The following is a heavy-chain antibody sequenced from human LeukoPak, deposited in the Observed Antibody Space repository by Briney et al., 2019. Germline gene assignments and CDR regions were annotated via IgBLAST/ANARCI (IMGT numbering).Heavy chain of an antibody. CDR3: AKMGGYFDY. D-gene: IGHD3-16*01. CDR1: GFTFSNSG. J-gene: IGHJ4*02. Sequence: PGGSLRLSCAASGFTFSNSGMSWVRQAPGKGLEWVSATTGSGDNTYYADSVKGRFTISRDNSKNTLYLQMSSLRAEDTAVYYCAKMGGYFDYWGQGTLVTVSS. CDR2: TTGSGDNT. V-gene: IGHV3-23*01.